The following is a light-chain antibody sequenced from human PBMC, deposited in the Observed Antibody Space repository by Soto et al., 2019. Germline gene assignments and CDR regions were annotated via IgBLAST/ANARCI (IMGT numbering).Light chain of an antibody. CDR3: LLYYGGAYV. V-gene: IGLV7-43*01. CDR1: TGAVTSEYY. CDR2: NTS. J-gene: IGLJ1*01. Sequence: QAVVTQEPSLTVSPGGTVTLTCASSTGAVTSEYYPNWFQQKRGQAPRALIYNTSNQHSWTPARFSGSLLGDKAALTLSDVQPEDEAEYYCLLYYGGAYVFGTGTKLTVL.